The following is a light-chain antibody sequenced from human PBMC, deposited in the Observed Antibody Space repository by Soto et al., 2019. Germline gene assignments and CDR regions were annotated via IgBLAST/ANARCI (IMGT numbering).Light chain of an antibody. CDR1: SSDIGDYNY. J-gene: IGLJ1*01. V-gene: IGLV2-11*01. Sequence: QSVLTQPRSVSGSPGQSVTISCTGTSSDIGDYNYVSWYQQHPGKAPQLIIYDVTKRPSGVPDRFSGSKSDNTASLTISGLQAEDEADYYCCSYAATNTFLFGTGTKVT. CDR2: DVT. CDR3: CSYAATNTFL.